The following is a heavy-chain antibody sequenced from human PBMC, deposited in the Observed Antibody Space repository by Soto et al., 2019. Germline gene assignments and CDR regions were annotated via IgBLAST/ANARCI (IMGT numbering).Heavy chain of an antibody. V-gene: IGHV4-34*01. D-gene: IGHD3-3*01. CDR2: ITHGGST. Sequence: SETLSLTCAVYGGSFSDYSWNWTWLRQSPGKGLEWIGEITHGGSTDYNPALKSRLVMSVDTSKNQFSLRVTSVTAADAAVYFCARARFDSWSHIYYGLDVWGQGTTVTVSS. CDR1: GGSFSDYS. CDR3: ARARFDSWSHIYYGLDV. J-gene: IGHJ6*02.